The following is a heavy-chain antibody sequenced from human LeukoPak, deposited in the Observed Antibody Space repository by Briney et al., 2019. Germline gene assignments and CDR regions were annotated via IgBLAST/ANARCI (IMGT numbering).Heavy chain of an antibody. D-gene: IGHD1-26*01. CDR2: IASDGST. CDR1: GFTFSSYW. J-gene: IGHJ4*02. V-gene: IGHV3-74*01. CDR3: IGSGGWPGY. Sequence: PGGSLRLSCAASGFTFSSYWMHWVRQAPGKGLVWVSRIASDGSTVYADSVKGRFTISRDNAKDTVYLQTNSLRVEDTAVYYCIGSGGWPGYWGQGTLVTVSS.